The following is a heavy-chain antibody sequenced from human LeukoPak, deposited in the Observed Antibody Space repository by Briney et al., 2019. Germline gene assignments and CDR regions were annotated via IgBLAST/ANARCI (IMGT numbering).Heavy chain of an antibody. J-gene: IGHJ4*02. Sequence: GGSLRLSCAASGFTFSSYAMHWVRQAPGKGLEWVAVISYDGSNKYYADSVKGRFTISRDNSKNTLYLQMNSLRAEDTAVYYCARGSWDSRGNSFDYWGQGTLVTVSS. D-gene: IGHD4-23*01. CDR1: GFTFSSYA. CDR3: ARGSWDSRGNSFDY. CDR2: ISYDGSNK. V-gene: IGHV3-30*04.